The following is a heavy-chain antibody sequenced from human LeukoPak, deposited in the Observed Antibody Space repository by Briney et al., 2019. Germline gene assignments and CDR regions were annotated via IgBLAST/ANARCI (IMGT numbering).Heavy chain of an antibody. V-gene: IGHV3-73*01. CDR2: IRSKANSYAT. J-gene: IGHJ4*02. CDR3: TRGSWWSNEAIDY. Sequence: QSGGALRLSCAASGFTFSSYDMTWVRQAPGGGREWVGRIRSKANSYATAYAASVKGRFTIARDDSKNTAYLQMNSLKTEHTAVYYCTRGSWWSNEAIDYWGQGTLVTVSS. CDR1: GFTFSSYD. D-gene: IGHD2-15*01.